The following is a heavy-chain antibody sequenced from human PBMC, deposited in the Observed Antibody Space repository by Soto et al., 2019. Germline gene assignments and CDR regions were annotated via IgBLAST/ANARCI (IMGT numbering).Heavy chain of an antibody. V-gene: IGHV1-69*01. J-gene: IGHJ5*02. CDR1: GGTFSSYA. Sequence: KVSCKASGGTFSSYAISWVRQAPGQGLEWMGGIIPIFGTANYAQKFQGRVTITADESTSTAYMELSSLRSEDTAVYYCARYCSSTSCYLGPGSRWFDPWGQGTLVTVSS. CDR3: ARYCSSTSCYLGPGSRWFDP. CDR2: IIPIFGTA. D-gene: IGHD2-2*01.